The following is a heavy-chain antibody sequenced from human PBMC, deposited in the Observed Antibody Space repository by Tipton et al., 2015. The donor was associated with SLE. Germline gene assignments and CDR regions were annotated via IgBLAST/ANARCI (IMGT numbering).Heavy chain of an antibody. D-gene: IGHD2-15*01. CDR1: GFSGNNNY. V-gene: IGHV3-66*01. Sequence: SLRLSCVVSGFSGNNNYMSWVRQAPGKGLKWVSLIFNDDDTYYSDSVKGRFTISRDNSKNTVFLQMDNLRVEDTAVYYCARDHRLQGIVRFDPWGQGTLVTVSS. CDR3: ARDHRLQGIVRFDP. CDR2: IFNDDDT. J-gene: IGHJ5*02.